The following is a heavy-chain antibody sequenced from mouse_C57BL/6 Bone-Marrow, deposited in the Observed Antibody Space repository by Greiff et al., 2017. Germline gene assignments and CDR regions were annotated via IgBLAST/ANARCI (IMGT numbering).Heavy chain of an antibody. V-gene: IGHV1-55*01. CDR2: IYPGSGST. CDR3: AREGVYYYAMDY. Sequence: VKLQEPGAELVKPGASVKMSCKASGYTFTSYWITWVKQRPGQGLEWIGDIYPGSGSTNYNEKFKSKATLTVDTSSSTAYMQLSSLTSEDSAVYYGAREGVYYYAMDYWGQGTSITVSS. CDR1: GYTFTSYW. J-gene: IGHJ4*01.